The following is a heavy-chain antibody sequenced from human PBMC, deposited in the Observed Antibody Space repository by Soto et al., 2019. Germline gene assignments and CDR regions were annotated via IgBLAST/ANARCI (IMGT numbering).Heavy chain of an antibody. D-gene: IGHD6-13*01. Sequence: EVQLLESGGGLVQPGGSLRLSCAASGFTFSSYAMSWVRQAPGKGLEWVSAISGSGGSTYYADSVKGRFTISRDNSKNTLYLQMNSLRAEDTAVYYCAKSLAAAEVYYYYGMDVWGQGTTVTVSS. CDR2: ISGSGGST. V-gene: IGHV3-23*01. J-gene: IGHJ6*02. CDR3: AKSLAAAEVYYYYGMDV. CDR1: GFTFSSYA.